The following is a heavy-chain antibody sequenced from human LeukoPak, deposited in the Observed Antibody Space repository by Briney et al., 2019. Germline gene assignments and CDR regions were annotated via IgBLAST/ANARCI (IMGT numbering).Heavy chain of an antibody. V-gene: IGHV3-21*01. CDR2: INPRASGD. J-gene: IGHJ4*02. CDR1: GFTFSSSS. Sequence: GGSLRLSCAASGFTFSSSSMNWVRQAPGKGLEWVASINPRASGDSYADYAKGRFTTSRDNARNSLDMQMTSLRGEDRAASYCERAGSIHQDLDYWGQGTLVTVSS. CDR3: ERAGSIHQDLDY. D-gene: IGHD1-7*01.